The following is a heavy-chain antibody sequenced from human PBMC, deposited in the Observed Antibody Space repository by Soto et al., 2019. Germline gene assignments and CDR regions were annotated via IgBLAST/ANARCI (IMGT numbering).Heavy chain of an antibody. CDR3: TDISAFFGEVISAGGRDV. CDR1: GFALSTSGVG. D-gene: IGHD3-3*01. CDR2: IYWNDDK. V-gene: IGHV2-5*04. J-gene: IGHJ6*02. Sequence: QITLKESGQTLVKPTETLTLTCTFSGFALSTSGVGVAWIREPPGKALEWVALIYWNDDKRYRPSLKSRLTTTKETTKNLVVLRMTNMGPAETSTYYPTDISAFFGEVISAGGRDVWGPGTTVTVSS.